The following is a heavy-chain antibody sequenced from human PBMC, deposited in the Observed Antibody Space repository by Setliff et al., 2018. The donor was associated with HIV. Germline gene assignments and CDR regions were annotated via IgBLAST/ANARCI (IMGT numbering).Heavy chain of an antibody. V-gene: IGHV4-61*09. CDR3: ARAPTGVTNAFDI. CDR2: VYTTGGT. J-gene: IGHJ3*02. CDR1: GDSISSDFY. Sequence: SETLSLTCTVSGDSISSDFYWGWIRQPAGKGLEWIGHVYTTGGTNYNPSLESRLTISVDTSRNQFSLRLSSVTAADTAVYYCARAPTGVTNAFDIWGQGTMVTVSS. D-gene: IGHD2-8*02.